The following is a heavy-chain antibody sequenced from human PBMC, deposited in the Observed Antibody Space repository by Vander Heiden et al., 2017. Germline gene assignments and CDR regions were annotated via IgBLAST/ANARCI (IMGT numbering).Heavy chain of an antibody. D-gene: IGHD6-6*01. CDR1: GFTFSSYW. J-gene: IGHJ6*02. CDR2: INSDGSST. V-gene: IGHV3-74*01. Sequence: EVQLVESGGGLVQPGGSLRLSCAASGFTFSSYWMHGVRQAPGKGLVWVSRINSDGSSTSYADSVKGRFTISRDNAKNTLYLQMNSLRAEDTAVYYCARDLVYSSSSPYYYYYGMDVWCQGTTVTLAS. CDR3: ARDLVYSSSSPYYYYYGMDV.